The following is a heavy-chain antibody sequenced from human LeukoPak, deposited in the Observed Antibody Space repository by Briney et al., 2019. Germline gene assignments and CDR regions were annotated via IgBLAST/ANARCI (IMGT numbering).Heavy chain of an antibody. D-gene: IGHD1-26*01. V-gene: IGHV4-59*01. CDR3: AGSGSYYYFDY. CDR1: GGSISSYY. Sequence: SETLSLTCTVSGGSISSYYWNWLRQPPGKGLEWIGYIYYSGSTNYNPSLKSRVTISIDTSKNQFSLKLSSVTAADTAVYYCAGSGSYYYFDYWGQGTLVTVSS. CDR2: IYYSGST. J-gene: IGHJ4*02.